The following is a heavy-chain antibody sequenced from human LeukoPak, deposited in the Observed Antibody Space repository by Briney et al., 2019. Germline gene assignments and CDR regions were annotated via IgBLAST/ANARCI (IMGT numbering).Heavy chain of an antibody. J-gene: IGHJ6*03. CDR3: ARVASISVAGTRPYYMDV. CDR1: GYTFTTYN. D-gene: IGHD6-19*01. V-gene: IGHV1-18*01. Sequence: ASVKVSCKASGYTFTTYNINWVRQAPGQGLEWMGWISGYNGNTNYAQKLQGRVTMTTDTSTSTAYMELSNLISEDTAIYYCARVASISVAGTRPYYMDVWGQGTTVTVSS. CDR2: ISGYNGNT.